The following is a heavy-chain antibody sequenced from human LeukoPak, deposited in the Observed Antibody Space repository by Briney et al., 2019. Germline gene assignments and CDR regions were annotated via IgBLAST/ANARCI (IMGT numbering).Heavy chain of an antibody. CDR3: ARDRQEAGVRVSSFEF. CDR1: GGSVSTGDYY. Sequence: SETLSLTCSVSGGSVSTGDYYWSWVRQPAGKGLEWIGRIYSSGSTRYSPSLQYNPSLKSRLTISKDTSRNQFSLNLNSVTAADTAIYYCARDRQEAGVRVSSFEFWGRGTPVTVSS. J-gene: IGHJ4*02. D-gene: IGHD6-13*01. V-gene: IGHV4-61*02. CDR2: IYSSGSTRYSPSL.